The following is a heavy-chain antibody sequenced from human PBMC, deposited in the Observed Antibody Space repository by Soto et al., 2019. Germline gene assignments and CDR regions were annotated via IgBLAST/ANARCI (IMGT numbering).Heavy chain of an antibody. J-gene: IGHJ4*02. V-gene: IGHV1-3*01. CDR3: ARVPPWGNSGSYYIQHSDS. CDR2: INAGSGNT. Sequence: QVQLVQSGAEVKRPGASVKVSCKSSGYTFTTYAIHWVRQAPGQRLQWMGWINAGSGNTKYSQDFQGRVTFTRDTSATTSYMELSSLTSEDTAVYYCARVPPWGNSGSYYIQHSDSWGQGTLVTVSS. D-gene: IGHD3-10*01. CDR1: GYTFTTYA.